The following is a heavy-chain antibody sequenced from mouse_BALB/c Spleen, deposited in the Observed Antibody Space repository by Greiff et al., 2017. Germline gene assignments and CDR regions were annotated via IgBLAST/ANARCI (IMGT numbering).Heavy chain of an antibody. CDR3: ARDSSATGAY. CDR2: IYPGDGDT. V-gene: IGHV1-87*01. CDR1: GYTFTSYW. J-gene: IGHJ3*01. D-gene: IGHD3-2*01. Sequence: VQLQQSGAELARPGASVKLSCKASGYTFTSYWMQWVKQRPGQGLEWIGAIYPGDGDTRYTQKFKGKATLTADKSSSTAYMQLSSLASEDSAVYDCARDSSATGAYWGQGTLVTVSA.